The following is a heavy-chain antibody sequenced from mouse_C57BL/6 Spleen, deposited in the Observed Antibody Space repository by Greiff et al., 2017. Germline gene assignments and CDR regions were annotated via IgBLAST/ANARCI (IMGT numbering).Heavy chain of an antibody. Sequence: QVHVKQSGAELVKPGASVKISCKASGYAFSSYWMNWVKQRPGKGLEWIGQIYPGDGDTNYHGKFKGQGTLTADKSSSTAYMQLSSLTSEDSAVYCCARADGYYDYWGKGTTLTVSS. CDR2: IYPGDGDT. V-gene: IGHV1-80*01. CDR3: ARADGYYDY. J-gene: IGHJ2*01. D-gene: IGHD2-3*01. CDR1: GYAFSSYW.